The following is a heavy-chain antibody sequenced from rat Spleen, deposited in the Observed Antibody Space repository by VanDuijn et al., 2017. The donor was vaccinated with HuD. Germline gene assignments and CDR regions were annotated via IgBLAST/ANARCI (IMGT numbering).Heavy chain of an antibody. CDR2: SSNGGDNS. Sequence: EVQLVESGGGLVQPGRSMKLSCTASGLTFSNYYMAWVRQAPTKGLEWVASSSNGGDNSYYRDSVKGRFTISRDNSKSTLYLQMDSLRSEDTATYYCSRHTNLAAGDFWGLGVMVTVSS. D-gene: IGHD1-2*01. CDR1: GLTFSNYY. V-gene: IGHV5-25*01. CDR3: SRHTNLAAGDF. J-gene: IGHJ2*01.